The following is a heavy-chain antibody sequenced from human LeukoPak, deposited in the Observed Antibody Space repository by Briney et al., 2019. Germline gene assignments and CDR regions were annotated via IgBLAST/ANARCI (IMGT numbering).Heavy chain of an antibody. CDR2: IDARSGIT. Sequence: GGSLRLSCAASGFTFSTYSMNWVRQAPGKGPEWVSYIDARSGITYYADSVQGRFTIYRDNAKESVFLQMNGLRVDDTAVYYCARTYDFGRGPPGDAFDNWGQGTPVIVSS. D-gene: IGHD3-3*01. V-gene: IGHV3-48*01. CDR1: GFTFSTYS. CDR3: ARTYDFGRGPPGDAFDN. J-gene: IGHJ3*02.